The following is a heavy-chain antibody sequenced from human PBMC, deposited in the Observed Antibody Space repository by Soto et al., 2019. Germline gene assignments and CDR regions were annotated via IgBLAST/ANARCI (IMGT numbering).Heavy chain of an antibody. Sequence: EAQVVASGEGLVQPGGPLRLSCEGFGYTFRGYGMIWVRQAPGKGLECVSYISSDETIVNYADAVKGRFTMSRDSAKNSLFLQMNSLIDEGTAVYYCVRGVRVGTTWGYYWGQGAQVTVSS. CDR2: ISSDETIV. CDR1: GYTFRGYG. J-gene: IGHJ4*02. CDR3: VRGVRVGTTWGYY. D-gene: IGHD1-26*01. V-gene: IGHV3-48*02.